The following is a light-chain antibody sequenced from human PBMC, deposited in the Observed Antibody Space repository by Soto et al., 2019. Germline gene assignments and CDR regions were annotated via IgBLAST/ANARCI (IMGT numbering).Light chain of an antibody. Sequence: EIVLTQSPGTLSLSPGERATLSCRASQSVSSSYLAWYQQKPGQAPRLLIYGASSRATGIPDRFSGSGSGTDFTLTISRLEPDDFAVYYCQQYDSSPLITFGGGTKVEIK. CDR2: GAS. CDR1: QSVSSSY. CDR3: QQYDSSPLIT. V-gene: IGKV3-20*01. J-gene: IGKJ4*01.